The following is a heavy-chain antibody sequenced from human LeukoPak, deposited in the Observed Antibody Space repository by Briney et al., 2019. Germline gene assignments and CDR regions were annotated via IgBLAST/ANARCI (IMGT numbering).Heavy chain of an antibody. CDR1: GFTFSSYA. J-gene: IGHJ4*02. CDR3: ATSSLRNTILDY. CDR2: ISGSGGST. D-gene: IGHD3-3*01. Sequence: GGSLRLSCAASGFTFSSYAMSWVRQAPGKGLEWVSAISGSGGSTYYADSVRGRFTISRDNSKNTLYLQMNSLRAEDTAVYYCATSSLRNTILDYWGQGTLVTVSS. V-gene: IGHV3-23*01.